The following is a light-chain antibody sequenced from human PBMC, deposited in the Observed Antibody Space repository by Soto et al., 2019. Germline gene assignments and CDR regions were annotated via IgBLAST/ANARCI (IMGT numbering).Light chain of an antibody. CDR2: SAS. V-gene: IGKV1-9*01. CDR1: QGIGSF. J-gene: IGKJ1*01. CDR3: QQFNSYPPT. Sequence: DIQLTQSPSFLSASVGDRVTITCRASQGIGSFLAWYQQKPGKAPRLLIYSASTLQSGVSLRFSGSGSGTEFTLTISSLQSEYFATDYCQQFNSYPPTFGQGTKVEI.